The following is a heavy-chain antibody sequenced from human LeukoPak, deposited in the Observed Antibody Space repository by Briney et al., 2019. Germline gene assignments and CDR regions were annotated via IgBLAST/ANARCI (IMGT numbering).Heavy chain of an antibody. CDR1: GFTFSSYA. D-gene: IGHD3-3*01. CDR2: ISGSGGTT. J-gene: IGHJ4*02. CDR3: ARVHYNFWSGYLIN. Sequence: GGSLRLSCAASGFTFSSYAMSWVRQAPGKGLEWVSAISGSGGTTYYADSVKGRFTISRDNSKNTLYLQMNSLRAEDTALYYCARVHYNFWSGYLINWGLGTLVTVSS. V-gene: IGHV3-23*01.